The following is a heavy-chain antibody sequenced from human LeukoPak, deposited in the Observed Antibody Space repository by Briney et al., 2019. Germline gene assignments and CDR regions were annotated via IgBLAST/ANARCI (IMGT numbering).Heavy chain of an antibody. Sequence: SETLSLTCAVYGGSFSGYYWSWIRQPPGKGLEWIGEINHSGSTNYNPSLKSRVTISVDKSKNQFSLKLSSVTAADTAVYYCARVGGATRGYFDYWGQGTLVTVSS. CDR3: ARVGGATRGYFDY. CDR2: INHSGST. D-gene: IGHD1-26*01. J-gene: IGHJ4*02. V-gene: IGHV4-34*01. CDR1: GGSFSGYY.